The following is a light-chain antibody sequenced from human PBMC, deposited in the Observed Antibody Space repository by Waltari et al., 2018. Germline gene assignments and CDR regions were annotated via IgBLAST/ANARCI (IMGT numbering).Light chain of an antibody. V-gene: IGLV2-8*01. J-gene: IGLJ2*01. CDR1: SSDIGNSKY. Sequence: QSALTQPPSASGSPGQSVTLSCTGTSSDIGNSKYVSWYQQHPGKAPKLMIYEVIKRPSGVPDRFSGSKSDNTASLTVSGLQAEDEAVYYCSSYAGLKVFGGGTKLTVL. CDR2: EVI. CDR3: SSYAGLKV.